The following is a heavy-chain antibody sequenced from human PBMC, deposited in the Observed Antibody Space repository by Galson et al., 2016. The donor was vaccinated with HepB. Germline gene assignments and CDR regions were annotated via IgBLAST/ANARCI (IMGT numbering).Heavy chain of an antibody. CDR3: ARSARPNYYYYGVVV. Sequence: LRLSCAASGLTFDTYAMHWVRQAPGKGLEWVSGISWYGGSIGYADSVKGRFTISRDNAKNSLYLQMNSLRAEDTALYYCARSARPNYYYYGVVVWGHGTTVTVSS. CDR2: ISWYGGSI. D-gene: IGHD6-6*01. CDR1: GLTFDTYA. V-gene: IGHV3-9*01. J-gene: IGHJ6*02.